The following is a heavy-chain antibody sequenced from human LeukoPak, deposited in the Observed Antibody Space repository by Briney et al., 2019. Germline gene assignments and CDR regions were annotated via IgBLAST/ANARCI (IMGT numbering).Heavy chain of an antibody. CDR2: TYYRSKWYN. Sequence: SQTLSLTCAISGDSVSSNSATWNWIRQSPSRGLEWLGRTYYRSKWYNDYALSVKSRITINPDISKDQFSLQLNSVTPEDTAVYYCARGDSSSWYFLGAFDIWGQGTMVTVSS. CDR3: ARGDSSSWYFLGAFDI. D-gene: IGHD6-13*01. CDR1: GDSVSSNSAT. J-gene: IGHJ3*02. V-gene: IGHV6-1*01.